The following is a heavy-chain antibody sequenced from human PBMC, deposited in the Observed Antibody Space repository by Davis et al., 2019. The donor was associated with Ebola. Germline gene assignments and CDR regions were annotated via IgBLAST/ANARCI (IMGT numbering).Heavy chain of an antibody. Sequence: GGSLRLSCQAPGFIFSRYGMHWVRQAPGKGLEWVALIWYDGSNQFYADSVKGRFTISRDNAKNTVYLQMNSVRVEDTAVYYCARDWSSSWYWFDPWGQGTLVTVSS. CDR2: IWYDGSNQ. J-gene: IGHJ5*02. CDR3: ARDWSSSWYWFDP. CDR1: GFIFSRYG. V-gene: IGHV3-33*01. D-gene: IGHD6-13*01.